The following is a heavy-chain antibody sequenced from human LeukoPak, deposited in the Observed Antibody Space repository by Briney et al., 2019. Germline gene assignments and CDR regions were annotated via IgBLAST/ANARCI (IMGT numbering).Heavy chain of an antibody. CDR1: GFTFSSYG. Sequence: GGSLRLSCAASGFTFSSYGMHWVRQAPGKGLEWVAVISYDGSNKYYADSVKGRFTISRDNSKNTLYLQMNSLRAEDTAVYYCAKDVFGEFPVLGYWGQGTLVTVSS. J-gene: IGHJ4*02. CDR3: AKDVFGEFPVLGY. D-gene: IGHD3-10*02. CDR2: ISYDGSNK. V-gene: IGHV3-30*18.